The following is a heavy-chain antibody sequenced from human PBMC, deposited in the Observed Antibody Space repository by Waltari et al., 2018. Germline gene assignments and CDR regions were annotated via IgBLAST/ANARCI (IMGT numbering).Heavy chain of an antibody. CDR2: INPNSGGT. Sequence: QVQLVQSGAEVKKPGASVKVSCKASGYTFTGYYMHWVRQAPGQGLEWMGWINPNSGGTNYAQKFQGRVTMTRDTSISTAYMELSRLRSDDTAVYYCARGGGIVVVPAASDAFDIWGQGTMVTVSS. J-gene: IGHJ3*02. CDR1: GYTFTGYY. V-gene: IGHV1-2*02. D-gene: IGHD2-2*01. CDR3: ARGGGIVVVPAASDAFDI.